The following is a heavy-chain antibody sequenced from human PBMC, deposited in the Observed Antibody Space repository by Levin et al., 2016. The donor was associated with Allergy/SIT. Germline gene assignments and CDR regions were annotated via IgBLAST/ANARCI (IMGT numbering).Heavy chain of an antibody. CDR3: ARGGDDYGDFDGY. Sequence: GGSLRLSCAASGFTFSTYTIIWVRQAPGKGLEWVSSISSGSRYIYYADSVRGRFTISRDNAKNSVFLEMSSLRGEDTAVYYCARGGDDYGDFDGYWGQGTLVTVSS. V-gene: IGHV3-21*01. CDR2: ISSGSRYI. D-gene: IGHD4-17*01. J-gene: IGHJ4*02. CDR1: GFTFSTYT.